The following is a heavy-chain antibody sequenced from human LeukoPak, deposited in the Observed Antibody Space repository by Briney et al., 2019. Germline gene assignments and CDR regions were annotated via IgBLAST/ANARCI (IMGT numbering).Heavy chain of an antibody. D-gene: IGHD5-18*01. CDR3: AKDHLAGYSYGGFYFDF. CDR1: GFTFSSYG. CDR2: ISYDGSSK. J-gene: IGHJ4*02. V-gene: IGHV3-30*18. Sequence: PGGSLRLSCAASGFTFSSYGMHWVRQTPGKGLEWVAVISYDGSSKYYADSVKGRFTISRDNFKNTLYLQMNSLRAEDTAVYYCAKDHLAGYSYGGFYFDFWGQGTLVTVSS.